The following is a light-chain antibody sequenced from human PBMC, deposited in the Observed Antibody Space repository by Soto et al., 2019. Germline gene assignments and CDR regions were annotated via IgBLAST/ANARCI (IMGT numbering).Light chain of an antibody. J-gene: IGKJ5*01. CDR2: DAS. CDR3: QQRSNWPPIT. Sequence: EIVLTHSPATLALSPVERATLSCSGSQSVKTFLVWYQQKPGQAPRLLIYDASHRATGIPARFSGSGFGTDFTLTISSLEPEDAAVYYCQQRSNWPPITFGQGTRLEIK. CDR1: QSVKTF. V-gene: IGKV3-11*01.